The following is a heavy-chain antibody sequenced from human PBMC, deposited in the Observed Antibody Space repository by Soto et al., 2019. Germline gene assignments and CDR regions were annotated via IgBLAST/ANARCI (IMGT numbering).Heavy chain of an antibody. CDR1: GGSISSGGYY. V-gene: IGHV4-31*03. Sequence: QVQLQESGPGLVKPSQTLSLTCTVSGGSISSGGYYWRWIRQHPGKGLEWIGHIYYSGGTYYKPSLKSRVTISVDTSMNQFSLKLSSVTAADTDVYYCASDGGFFYYYYGMDVWGQGTTVTVSS. CDR2: IYYSGGT. J-gene: IGHJ6*02. D-gene: IGHD3-16*01. CDR3: ASDGGFFYYYYGMDV.